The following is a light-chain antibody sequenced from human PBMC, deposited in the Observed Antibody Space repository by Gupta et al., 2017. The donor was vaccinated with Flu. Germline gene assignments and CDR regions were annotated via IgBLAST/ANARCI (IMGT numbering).Light chain of an antibody. J-gene: IGKJ1*01. CDR2: KAS. V-gene: IGKV1-5*03. Sequence: DYQMTQSPSTLSASVGDRVTITCRASQTIKTWLAWFQRKPGEAPKLLIYKASTLETGVPSRFSGSGSWTEFTLTISSLQPDDFATYYCQQYYGPWTFGQGTKVEIK. CDR1: QTIKTW. CDR3: QQYYGPWT.